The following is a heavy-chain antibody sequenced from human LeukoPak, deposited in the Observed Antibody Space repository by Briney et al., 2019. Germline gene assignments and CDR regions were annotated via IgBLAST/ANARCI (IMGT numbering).Heavy chain of an antibody. CDR1: GFTFSDYY. CDR3: ARSLHDDYYFDY. J-gene: IGHJ4*02. CDR2: ISNSGSTI. D-gene: IGHD4/OR15-4a*01. Sequence: PGGSLRLSCAASGFTFSDYYMNWIRQAPGKGLEWVSYISNSGSTIYYGDSVKGRFTISRDNAKNSLYLQMNSLRAEDTAVYYCARSLHDDYYFDYWGQGILVTVSS. V-gene: IGHV3-11*04.